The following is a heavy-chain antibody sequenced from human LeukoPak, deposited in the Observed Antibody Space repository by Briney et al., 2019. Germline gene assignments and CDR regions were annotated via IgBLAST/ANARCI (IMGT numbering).Heavy chain of an antibody. CDR1: GFTFSTYS. CDR2: ISGSGGST. V-gene: IGHV3-23*01. CDR3: ASGTYDFWRSLGGPDFDY. D-gene: IGHD3-3*01. Sequence: GGSLRLSCTASGFTFSTYSMTWVRQAPGKGLEWVSAISGSGGSTYYADSVKGRFTISRDNSKNTLYLQMNSLRAEDTAVYYCASGTYDFWRSLGGPDFDYWGQGTLVTVSS. J-gene: IGHJ4*02.